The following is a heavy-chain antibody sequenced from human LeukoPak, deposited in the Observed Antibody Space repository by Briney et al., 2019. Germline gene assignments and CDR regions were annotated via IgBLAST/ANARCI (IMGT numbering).Heavy chain of an antibody. V-gene: IGHV3-74*01. D-gene: IGHD4-17*01. CDR2: INSDGSST. CDR1: GFTFGDSA. Sequence: GGSLRLSCTTSGFTFGDSAMSWVRQAPGKGLVWVSRINSDGSSTSYADSVKGRFTISRDNAKNTLYLQMNSLRAEDTAVYYCASGGTTVTTFFGDWFDPWGQGTLVTVSS. CDR3: ASGGTTVTTFFGDWFDP. J-gene: IGHJ5*02.